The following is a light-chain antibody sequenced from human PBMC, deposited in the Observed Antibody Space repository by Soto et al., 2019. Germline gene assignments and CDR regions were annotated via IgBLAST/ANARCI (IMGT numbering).Light chain of an antibody. CDR2: DVS. CDR1: SSDVGGYNY. V-gene: IGLV2-11*01. Sequence: QSALTQPRSVSGSPGKSVTISCSGTSSDVGGYNYVSWYQQYPGTAPKLMIYDVSMRPSGVPYRFSGSKSGNTASLTISGLQAEDEADYYCCSYAGSYTFYVFGSGTKLTVL. CDR3: CSYAGSYTFYV. J-gene: IGLJ1*01.